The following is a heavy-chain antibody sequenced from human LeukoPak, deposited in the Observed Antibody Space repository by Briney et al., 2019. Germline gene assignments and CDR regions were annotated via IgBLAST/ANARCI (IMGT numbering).Heavy chain of an antibody. J-gene: IGHJ6*02. CDR1: GFTFSSYA. CDR3: ARDLSSSSYYGMDV. Sequence: GRSLRLSCAASGFTFSSYAMHWVRQAPGKGLEWVAVISYDGSNKYYADSVKGRFIISRDNSKNTLYLQMNSLRAEDTAVYYCARDLSSSSYYGMDVWGQGTTVTVSS. CDR2: ISYDGSNK. V-gene: IGHV3-30-3*01. D-gene: IGHD6-6*01.